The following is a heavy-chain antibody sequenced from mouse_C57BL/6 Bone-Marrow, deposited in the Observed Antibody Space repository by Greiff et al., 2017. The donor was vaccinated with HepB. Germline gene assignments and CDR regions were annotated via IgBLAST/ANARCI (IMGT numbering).Heavy chain of an antibody. CDR2: INPGSGGT. CDR1: GYDFTNYL. CDR3: AAVVARHYWYFDV. Sequence: VQLQQSGAELVRPGTSVKVSCKASGYDFTNYLIEWVKQRPGQGLEWIGVINPGSGGTNYNEKFKGKATLTADKSSSTAYMQLSSLTSEDSAVYFCAAVVARHYWYFDVWGTGTTVTVAS. J-gene: IGHJ1*03. D-gene: IGHD1-1*01. V-gene: IGHV1-54*01.